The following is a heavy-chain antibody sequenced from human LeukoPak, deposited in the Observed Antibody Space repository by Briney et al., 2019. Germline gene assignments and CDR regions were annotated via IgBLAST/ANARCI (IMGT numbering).Heavy chain of an antibody. Sequence: GGSLRVSCERSGCTFNNYWMSWVGQARGKGVEGVANINQEGIEKQYVDAVKGGLTISREKARKSLCVQMNRQRDDDTAVYYCPRGTPLRPRSLKTFDVLTAYYQGAFDLWAQGPTVPVSS. D-gene: IGHD3-9*01. CDR2: INQEGIEK. CDR1: GCTFNNYW. J-gene: IGHJ6*02. V-gene: IGHV3-7*01. CDR3: PRGTPLRPRSLKTFDVLTAYYQGAFDL.